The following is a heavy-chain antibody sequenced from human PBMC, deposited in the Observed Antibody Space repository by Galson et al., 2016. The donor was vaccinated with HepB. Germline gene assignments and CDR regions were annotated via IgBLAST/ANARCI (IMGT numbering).Heavy chain of an antibody. V-gene: IGHV3-7*03. CDR2: INPDGNEK. Sequence: SLRLSCAVSGLKFSTYWMTWVHQAPGKGLEWVATINPDGNEKAYVDSVKGRFTMSRDNAKDSLHLQMNSLRAEDTGVYSWFTSQGYWGQGTLVTFSS. J-gene: IGHJ4*02. CDR1: GLKFSTYW. CDR3: FTSQGY.